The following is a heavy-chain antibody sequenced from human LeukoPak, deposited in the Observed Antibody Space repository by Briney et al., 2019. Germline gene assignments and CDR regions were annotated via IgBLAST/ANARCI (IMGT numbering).Heavy chain of an antibody. CDR2: IWNSGST. J-gene: IGHJ5*02. Sequence: SQTLSLTCSVSGDSITSCTYYWTWIRQHPEKGLEWIGYIWNSGSTNYNPALKSRVTISVDTSKNQFSLKLTSVTAADTAIYYCARDVSSMFPNYFDPWGQGIPVIVSS. D-gene: IGHD6-6*01. CDR3: ARDVSSMFPNYFDP. V-gene: IGHV4-31*03. CDR1: GDSITSCTYY.